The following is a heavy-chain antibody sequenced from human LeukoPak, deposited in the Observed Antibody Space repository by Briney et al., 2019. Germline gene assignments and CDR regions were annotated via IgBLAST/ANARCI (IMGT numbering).Heavy chain of an antibody. Sequence: PSKTLSLTCAISGDSVSSNSAAWNWIRQSPSRGLEWLGRTYYRSKWYNDYAVSVESRITINPDTSKNQFSLQLNSVTPEDTAVYYCARDQDSSGWSRYYFDYWGQGTLVTVSS. CDR1: GDSVSSNSAA. J-gene: IGHJ4*02. CDR2: TYYRSKWYN. V-gene: IGHV6-1*01. D-gene: IGHD6-19*01. CDR3: ARDQDSSGWSRYYFDY.